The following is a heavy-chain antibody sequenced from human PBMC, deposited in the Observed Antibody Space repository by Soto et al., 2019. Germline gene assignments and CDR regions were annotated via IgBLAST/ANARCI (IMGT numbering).Heavy chain of an antibody. CDR2: IYPGDSDT. J-gene: IGHJ6*02. Sequence: GESLKISCKGSGYSFTSYWIGWVRQMPGKGLEWMGIIYPGDSDTRYSPSFQGQVTISADKSISTAYLQWSSLKASDTAMYYCARNYYDSSGYSTNYYGMDVWGQGTTVTVSS. CDR1: GYSFTSYW. D-gene: IGHD3-22*01. CDR3: ARNYYDSSGYSTNYYGMDV. V-gene: IGHV5-51*01.